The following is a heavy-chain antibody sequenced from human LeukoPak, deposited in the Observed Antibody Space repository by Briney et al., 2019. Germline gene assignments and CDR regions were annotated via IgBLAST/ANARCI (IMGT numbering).Heavy chain of an antibody. CDR2: IYHSGST. CDR3: ARVVAVAGTRWFDP. V-gene: IGHV4-30-2*01. Sequence: SETLSLTCAVSGGSISSGGYSWSWIRQPPGKGLEWIGYIYHSGSTYYNPSLKSRVTISVDRSKNQFSLKLSSVTAADTAVYYCARVVAVAGTRWFDPWGQGTLVTVSS. D-gene: IGHD6-19*01. J-gene: IGHJ5*02. CDR1: GGSISSGGYS.